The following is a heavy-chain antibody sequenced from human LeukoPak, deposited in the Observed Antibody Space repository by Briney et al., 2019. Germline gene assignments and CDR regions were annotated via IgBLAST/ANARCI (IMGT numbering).Heavy chain of an antibody. CDR1: RYIFTNDL. J-gene: IGHJ3*02. CDR2: IYPADSDT. CDR3: ARQVLARDAFDI. Sequence: GESLKISCKGSRYIFTNDLIGWVRQMPRKGLEWMGIIYPADSDTRYSPSFQGQVTISADKSITTAYLQWNSLKASDTAIYYCARQVLARDAFDIWGQGTMVTVSS. V-gene: IGHV5-51*01.